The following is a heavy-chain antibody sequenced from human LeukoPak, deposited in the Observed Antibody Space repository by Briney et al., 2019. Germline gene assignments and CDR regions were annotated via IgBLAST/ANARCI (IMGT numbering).Heavy chain of an antibody. CDR3: AKTLDTAMPYGAFDI. V-gene: IGHV4-38-2*02. D-gene: IGHD5-18*01. CDR2: IYHSGST. Sequence: KASETLSLTCTVSGYSISSGYYWGWIRQPPGKGLEWIGSIYHSGSTYYNPSLKSRVTISVDTSKNQFSLKLSSVTAADTAVYYCAKTLDTAMPYGAFDIWGQGTMVTVSS. J-gene: IGHJ3*02. CDR1: GYSISSGYY.